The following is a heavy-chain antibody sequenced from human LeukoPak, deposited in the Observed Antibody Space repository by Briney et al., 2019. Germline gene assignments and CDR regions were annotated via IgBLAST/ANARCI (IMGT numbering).Heavy chain of an antibody. J-gene: IGHJ3*02. V-gene: IGHV4-34*01. CDR3: ARERLLYRFSSKAANDAFDI. D-gene: IGHD3-3*01. CDR1: GGSFSGYY. CDR2: INHSGST. Sequence: SETLSLTCAVYGGSFSGYYWSWIRQPPGKGLEWIGEINHSGSTNYNPSLKSRVTISVDTSKNQFSLKLSSVTAADTAVCYCARERLLYRFSSKAANDAFDIWGQGTMVTVSS.